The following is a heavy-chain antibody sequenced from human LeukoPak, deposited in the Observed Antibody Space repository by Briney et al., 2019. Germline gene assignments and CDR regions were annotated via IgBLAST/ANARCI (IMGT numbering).Heavy chain of an antibody. CDR1: GYSFSNYH. Sequence: ASVKVSCKASGYSFSNYHVHWVRQAPGQGLEWVGIMAPRDDGADYAQKFQGRVTMTRDTSTSTFYMDLSSLRPEDTAVYYCAREVRTGIGATDYWGQGTLVTVSS. V-gene: IGHV1-46*01. CDR2: MAPRDDGA. J-gene: IGHJ4*02. D-gene: IGHD1-26*01. CDR3: AREVRTGIGATDY.